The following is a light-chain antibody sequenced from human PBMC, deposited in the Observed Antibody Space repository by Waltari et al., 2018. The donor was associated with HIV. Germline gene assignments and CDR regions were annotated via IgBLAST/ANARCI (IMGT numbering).Light chain of an antibody. J-gene: IGLJ2*01. Sequence: QSALTQSPSPPPPPRPAVTLPCSGPSSHVGAYDYVSWYHQHAGKAPKRMMDDGCRRPAGGPHRVSGSKAGNTASLTVAGLQAEDEATYYCSSYAGSTNRVVFGGGTFLTVL. CDR3: SSYAGSTNRVV. V-gene: IGLV2-8*01. CDR2: DGC. CDR1: SSHVGAYDY.